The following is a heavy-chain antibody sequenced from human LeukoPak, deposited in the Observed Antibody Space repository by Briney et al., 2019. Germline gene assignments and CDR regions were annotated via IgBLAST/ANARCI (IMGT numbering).Heavy chain of an antibody. V-gene: IGHV4-30-4*08. Sequence: HSETLSLTCTVSGGSISSGDYYWSWIRRPPGKGLEWIGYIYYSGSTYYNPSLKSRVTISVDTSKNQFSLKLSSVTAADTAVYYCARDDCTNGHGWFDPWGQGTLVTVSS. CDR1: GGSISSGDYY. J-gene: IGHJ5*02. CDR3: ARDDCTNGHGWFDP. CDR2: IYYSGST. D-gene: IGHD2-8*01.